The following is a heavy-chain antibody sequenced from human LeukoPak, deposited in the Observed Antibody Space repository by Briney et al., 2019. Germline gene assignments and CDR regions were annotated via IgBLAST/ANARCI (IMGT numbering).Heavy chain of an antibody. CDR2: IYHSGST. CDR3: ARASSGYYYDAFDI. J-gene: IGHJ3*02. Sequence: SQTLSLTCAVSGGSISSGGYSWSWIRRPPGKGLEWIGYIYHSGSTYYNPSLKSRVTISVDRSKNQFSLKLSSVTAADTAVYYCARASSGYYYDAFDIWGQGTMVTVSS. D-gene: IGHD3-22*01. CDR1: GGSISSGGYS. V-gene: IGHV4-30-2*01.